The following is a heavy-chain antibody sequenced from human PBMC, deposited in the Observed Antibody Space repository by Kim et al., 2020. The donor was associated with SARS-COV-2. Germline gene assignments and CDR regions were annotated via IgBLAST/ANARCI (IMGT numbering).Heavy chain of an antibody. CDR1: GYIFTRDS. D-gene: IGHD3-16*01. CDR3: LGGFYFDY. CDR2: IDCGNGNT. J-gene: IGHJ4*02. V-gene: IGHV1-3*01. Sequence: ASVKVSCKTSGYIFTRDSIHWVRQAPGQGLEWMGGIDCGNGNTIYSQKFQGRVTFTTNTSASTAYMELSSLRSEDTAVYYCLGGFYFDYWGQGTLVTVSS.